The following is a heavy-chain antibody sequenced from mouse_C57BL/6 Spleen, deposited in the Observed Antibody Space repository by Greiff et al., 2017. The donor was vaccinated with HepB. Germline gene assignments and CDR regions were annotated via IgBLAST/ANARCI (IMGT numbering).Heavy chain of an antibody. CDR3: ARVATVVATGYFDV. D-gene: IGHD1-1*01. CDR2: INPSTGGT. J-gene: IGHJ1*03. CDR1: GYSFTGYY. Sequence: EVQLQQSGPELVKPGASVKISCKASGYSFTGYYMHWVKQSSEKSLEWIGEINPSTGGTSYNQKFKGKATLTVDKSSSTAYMQLKSLTSEDSAVYYCARVATVVATGYFDVWGTGTTVTVSS. V-gene: IGHV1-43*01.